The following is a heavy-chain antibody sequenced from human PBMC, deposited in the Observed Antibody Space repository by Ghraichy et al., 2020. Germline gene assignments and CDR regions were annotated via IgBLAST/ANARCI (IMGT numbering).Heavy chain of an antibody. V-gene: IGHV3-23*01. CDR2: ISGSGSST. Sequence: LSLTCAASGFTFSSYAMSWVRQAPGKGLEWVSAISGSGSSTYYADSVKRRFTISRDNSKNTLYLQMNSVSAEDTAVYYCASGWNYYDSSGRDAFDIWGQETMVTVSS. CDR1: GFTFSSYA. CDR3: ASGWNYYDSSGRDAFDI. D-gene: IGHD3-22*01. J-gene: IGHJ3*02.